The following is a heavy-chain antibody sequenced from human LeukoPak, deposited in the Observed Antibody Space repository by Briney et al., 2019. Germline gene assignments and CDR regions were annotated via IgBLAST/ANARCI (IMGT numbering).Heavy chain of an antibody. V-gene: IGHV3-20*04. CDR2: INWSGGST. CDR3: ARAPITSPFYFDS. J-gene: IGHJ4*02. CDR1: GFSFSTSW. D-gene: IGHD2-2*01. Sequence: GGSLRLSCAASGFSFSTSWMAWVRQVPGKGLEWVSGINWSGGSTGYGDPVRGRFTVSRDNAKHSLYLQMDSLRAEDTALYYCARAPITSPFYFDSWGQGTLVTVSS.